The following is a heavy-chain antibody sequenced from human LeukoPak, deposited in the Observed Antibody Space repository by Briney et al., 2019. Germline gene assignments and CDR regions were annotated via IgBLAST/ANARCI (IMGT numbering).Heavy chain of an antibody. D-gene: IGHD2-21*02. CDR2: IYYSGST. J-gene: IGHJ3*02. CDR1: GLTFSNYW. V-gene: IGHV4-59*01. CDR3: ARGVVVTAIVDAFDI. Sequence: GSLRLSCAASGLTFSNYWMHWVRQAPGKGLEWIGYIYYSGSTNYNPSLKSRVTISVDTSKNQFSLKLSSVTAADTAVYYCARGVVVTAIVDAFDIWGQGTMVTVSS.